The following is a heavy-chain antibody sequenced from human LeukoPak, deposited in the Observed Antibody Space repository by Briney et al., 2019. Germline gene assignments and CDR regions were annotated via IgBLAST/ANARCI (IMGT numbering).Heavy chain of an antibody. J-gene: IGHJ4*02. CDR3: ARAFGEAFDY. CDR2: IYYSGST. D-gene: IGHD3-10*01. CDR1: GGSISSYY. Sequence: PSETLSLTCTVSGGSISSYYWGWIRQPPGKGLEWIGSIYYSGSTYYNPSLKSRVTISVDTSKNQFSLKLSSVTAADTAVYYCARAFGEAFDYWGQGTLVTVSS. V-gene: IGHV4-39*07.